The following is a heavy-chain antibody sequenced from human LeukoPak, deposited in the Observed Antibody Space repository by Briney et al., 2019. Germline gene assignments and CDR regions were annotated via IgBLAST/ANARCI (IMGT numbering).Heavy chain of an antibody. CDR1: GFTFSSYA. Sequence: PGGSLRLSCAASGFTFSSYAMSWVRQAPGKGLEWVSAISGSGGSTYYADSVKGRFTISRDNSKNTLYLQMNSLRAEDTAVYYCAKDWYCSSTSCPNWFDPWGQGTLVTVPS. CDR2: ISGSGGST. V-gene: IGHV3-23*01. J-gene: IGHJ5*02. CDR3: AKDWYCSSTSCPNWFDP. D-gene: IGHD2-2*01.